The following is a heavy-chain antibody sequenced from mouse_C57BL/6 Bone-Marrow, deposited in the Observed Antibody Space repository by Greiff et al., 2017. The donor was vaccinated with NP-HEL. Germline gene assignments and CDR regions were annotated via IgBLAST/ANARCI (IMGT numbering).Heavy chain of an antibody. CDR3: TKDDGYYYYYAMDY. CDR1: GFNIKDYY. D-gene: IGHD2-3*01. J-gene: IGHJ4*01. CDR2: IDPEDGDT. V-gene: IGHV14-1*01. Sequence: EVQRVESGAELVRQGASVKLSCTASGFNIKDYYMHWVKQRPEQGLEWIGRIDPEDGDTEYAPKFQGKATMTADTSSNTAYLQLSSLTSEDTAVYYCTKDDGYYYYYAMDYWGQGTSVTVSS.